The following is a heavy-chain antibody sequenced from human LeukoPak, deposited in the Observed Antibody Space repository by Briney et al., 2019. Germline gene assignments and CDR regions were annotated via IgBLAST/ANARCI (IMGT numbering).Heavy chain of an antibody. CDR1: GGTFSSYA. V-gene: IGHV1-69*06. Sequence: ASVKVSCKASGGTFSSYAISWVRQAPGQGLEWMGGIIPIFGTANYAQKFQGRVTITADKSTSTAYMELSSLRSEDTAVYCCARDQRGSMVRGVIGYYYGMDVWGKGTTVTVSS. CDR2: IIPIFGTA. D-gene: IGHD3-10*01. J-gene: IGHJ6*04. CDR3: ARDQRGSMVRGVIGYYYGMDV.